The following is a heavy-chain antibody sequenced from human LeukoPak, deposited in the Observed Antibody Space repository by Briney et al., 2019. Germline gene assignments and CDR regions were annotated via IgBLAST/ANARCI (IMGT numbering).Heavy chain of an antibody. V-gene: IGHV1-2*06. CDR1: GYTFTGYY. CDR2: INPNSGGT. Sequence: ASVKVSCKTSGYTFTGYYMHWVRQAPGQGLEWMGRINPNSGGTNYAQRFQGRVTVTRDTSISTAYMELSRLRSDDTAVYYCARGRSTSLLTVLGDYWGQGTLVTVSS. D-gene: IGHD2-2*01. J-gene: IGHJ4*02. CDR3: ARGRSTSLLTVLGDY.